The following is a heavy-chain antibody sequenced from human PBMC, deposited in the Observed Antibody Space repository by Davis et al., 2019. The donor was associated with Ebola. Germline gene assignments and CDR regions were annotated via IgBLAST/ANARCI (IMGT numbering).Heavy chain of an antibody. CDR1: GYSFTSYW. CDR2: IYPGDPDT. Sequence: KVSCKGSGYSFTSYWIGWVRQMPGKGLEWMGIIYPGDPDTRYSPSFQGQVTISADKSISTAYLQWSSLKASDTAMYYCARHRLDIAATNSFDYWGQGTLVTVSS. D-gene: IGHD5-12*01. V-gene: IGHV5-51*01. CDR3: ARHRLDIAATNSFDY. J-gene: IGHJ4*02.